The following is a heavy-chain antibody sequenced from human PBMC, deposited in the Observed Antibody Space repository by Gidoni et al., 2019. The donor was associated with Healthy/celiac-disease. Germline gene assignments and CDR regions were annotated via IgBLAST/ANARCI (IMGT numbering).Heavy chain of an antibody. CDR2: ISGSGGST. Sequence: EVQLLESGGGLVQPGGSLRLSCAASGFTFSSYAMSWVRQAPGKGLEWVSAISGSGGSTYYADSVKGRFTISRDNSKNTLYLQMNSLRAEDTAVYYCAKAGFGGVIVMLCFDYWGQGTLVTVSS. CDR1: GFTFSSYA. CDR3: AKAGFGGVIVMLCFDY. J-gene: IGHJ4*02. V-gene: IGHV3-23*01. D-gene: IGHD3-16*02.